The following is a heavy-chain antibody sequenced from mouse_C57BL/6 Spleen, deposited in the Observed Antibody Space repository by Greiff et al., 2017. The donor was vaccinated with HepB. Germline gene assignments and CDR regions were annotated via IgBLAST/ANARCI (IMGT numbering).Heavy chain of an antibody. V-gene: IGHV3-6*01. J-gene: IGHJ2*01. CDR2: ISYDGSN. CDR3: ARGGDYDYFDY. CDR1: GYSIPSGYY. Sequence: EVQLQESGPGLVKPSQSLSLTCSVTGYSIPSGYYWNWIRQFPGNKLEWMGYISYDGSNNYNPSLKNRISITRDTSKNQFFLKLNSVTTEDTATYYCARGGDYDYFDYWGQGTTLTVSS. D-gene: IGHD2-4*01.